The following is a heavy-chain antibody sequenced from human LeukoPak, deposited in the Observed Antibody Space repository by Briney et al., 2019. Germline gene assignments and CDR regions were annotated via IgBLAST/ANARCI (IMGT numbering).Heavy chain of an antibody. Sequence: SETLSLTCTVSGGSISSYYWSWIRQPPGKGLEWIGYIYYSGSTNYNPSLKSRVTISVDTSKNQFSLKLSSVTAADTAVYYCARDRSRSRFDPWGQRTLVTVSS. CDR1: GGSISSYY. CDR3: ARDRSRSRFDP. D-gene: IGHD3-10*01. V-gene: IGHV4-59*01. CDR2: IYYSGST. J-gene: IGHJ5*02.